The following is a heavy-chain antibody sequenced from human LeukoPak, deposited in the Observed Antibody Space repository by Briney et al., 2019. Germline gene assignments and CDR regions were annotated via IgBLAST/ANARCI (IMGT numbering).Heavy chain of an antibody. Sequence: TGGPLRLSCEASGFTFGTFGMAWLRQSAGKALQWVSGITGSSTWTYYASSVKGRFTVSRDNSQNTLHLQMNSLRADDTAVYYCTRELVSSGTGYFDLWGRGTLVTVSS. CDR2: ITGSSTWT. CDR1: GFTFGTFG. CDR3: TRELVSSGTGYFDL. J-gene: IGHJ2*01. D-gene: IGHD3-10*01. V-gene: IGHV3-23*01.